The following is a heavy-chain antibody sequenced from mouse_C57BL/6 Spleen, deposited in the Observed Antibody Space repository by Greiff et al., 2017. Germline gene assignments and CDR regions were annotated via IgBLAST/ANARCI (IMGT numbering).Heavy chain of an antibody. CDR2: IHPSDSAT. V-gene: IGHV1-74*01. D-gene: IGHD3-1*01. Sequence: QVQLQQPGAELVKPGASVKVSCKASGYTFTSYWMHWVKQLPGQGLEWIGRIHPSDSATNYNQKFKGKATLTVDKSSSTAYMQLSSLTSEDSAVYYWAIEFRAQALFAYWGQGTLVTVS. J-gene: IGHJ3*01. CDR3: AIEFRAQALFAY. CDR1: GYTFTSYW.